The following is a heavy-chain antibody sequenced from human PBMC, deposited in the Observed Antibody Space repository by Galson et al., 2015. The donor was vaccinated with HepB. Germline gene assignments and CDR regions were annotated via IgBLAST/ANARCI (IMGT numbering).Heavy chain of an antibody. V-gene: IGHV1-3*01. D-gene: IGHD5-24*01. CDR3: ARDRPYGYNYPEFGAFDI. J-gene: IGHJ3*02. CDR1: GYTFTSYA. Sequence: SVKVSCKAPGYTFTSYAMHWVRQAPGQRLEWMGWINAGNGNTKYSQKFQGRVTITRDTSASTAYMELSSLRSEDTAVYYCARDRPYGYNYPEFGAFDIWGQGTMVTVSS. CDR2: INAGNGNT.